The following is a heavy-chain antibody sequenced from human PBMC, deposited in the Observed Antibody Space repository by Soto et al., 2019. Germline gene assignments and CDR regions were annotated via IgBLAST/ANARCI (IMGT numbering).Heavy chain of an antibody. CDR1: GYTFTSYA. CDR2: INAGNGNT. J-gene: IGHJ6*02. Sequence: QVQLVQSGAEEKKPGASVKVSCKASGYTFTSYAMHWVRQAPGQRLEWMGWINAGNGNTKYSQKFQGRVTITRDTTASTASMELRSLRSEDTAVYYCASSATTADSYSGMDVWGHGTTVTVSS. CDR3: ASSATTADSYSGMDV. D-gene: IGHD1-26*01. V-gene: IGHV1-3*05.